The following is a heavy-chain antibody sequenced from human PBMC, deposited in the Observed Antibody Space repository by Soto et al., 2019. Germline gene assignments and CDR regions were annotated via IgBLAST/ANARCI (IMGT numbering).Heavy chain of an antibody. CDR1: GFTFSSYW. CDR2: IKQDGSEK. Sequence: EVQLVESGGGLVQPGGSLRLSCAASGFTFSSYWMSWVRQAPGKGLEWVANIKQDGSEKYYVDSVKGRFTISRDNAKNSLYLQMNSLRAEETAVYYCARDRYSYYDFWSGSLPYYYYGMDVWGQGTTVTVSS. D-gene: IGHD3-3*01. J-gene: IGHJ6*02. CDR3: ARDRYSYYDFWSGSLPYYYYGMDV. V-gene: IGHV3-7*01.